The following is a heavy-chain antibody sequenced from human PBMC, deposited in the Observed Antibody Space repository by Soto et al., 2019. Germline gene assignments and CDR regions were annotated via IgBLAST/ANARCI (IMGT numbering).Heavy chain of an antibody. CDR1: GDTFTSYY. CDR2: INAHGGST. CDR3: ARSSGGNYGIIIEGSNWFAP. D-gene: IGHD3-16*01. V-gene: IGHV1-46*01. Sequence: QVQLVQSGAEVKQPGASAKVSCKAPGDTFTSYYFHWVRQAPGQGLESMGVINAHGGSTAYAQRFQGRGTMTRDTPTSTVYMQLTSLRSEDTAVYYCARSSGGNYGIIIEGSNWFAPWGQGTMVTVSS. J-gene: IGHJ5*02.